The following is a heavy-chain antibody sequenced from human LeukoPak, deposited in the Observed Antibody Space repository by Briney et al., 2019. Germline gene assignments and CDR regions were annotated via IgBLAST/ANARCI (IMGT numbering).Heavy chain of an antibody. Sequence: SETLSLTCAVYGGSFSGYYWSWIRQPPGKGLEWIGEINHSGSTNYNPSLKSRVTISVDTSKNQFSLKLSSVTAADTAVYYCARAERWLQLYHWGQGTLVTVSS. V-gene: IGHV4-34*01. CDR2: INHSGST. CDR1: GGSFSGYY. D-gene: IGHD5-24*01. CDR3: ARAERWLQLYH. J-gene: IGHJ5*02.